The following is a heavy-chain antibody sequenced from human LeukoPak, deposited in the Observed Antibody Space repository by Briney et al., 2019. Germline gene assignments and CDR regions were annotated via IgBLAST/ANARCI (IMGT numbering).Heavy chain of an antibody. CDR1: GFTFSSYA. CDR2: ISYDGSNK. Sequence: PGGSLRLSCAASGFTFSSYAMHWARQAPGKGLEWVAVISYDGSNKYYADSVKGRFTISRDNSKNTLYLQMNSLRAEDTAVYYCAREERRDGYKPFDYWGQGTLVTVSS. J-gene: IGHJ4*02. CDR3: AREERRDGYKPFDY. V-gene: IGHV3-30-3*01. D-gene: IGHD5-24*01.